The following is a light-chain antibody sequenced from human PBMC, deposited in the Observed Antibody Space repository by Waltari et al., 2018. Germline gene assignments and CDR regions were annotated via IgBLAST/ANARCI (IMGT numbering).Light chain of an antibody. Sequence: EIVLTQSPATLSLSPGPPDLPSCRASHRVTTDLGWYQQKPGQAPRLLIYGASSRAAGIPDRFSGSGSGTDFSLTISSLEPEDFAVYYCQQRSEWPLTFGRGTKVEIK. J-gene: IGKJ4*01. V-gene: IGKV3-11*01. CDR3: QQRSEWPLT. CDR2: GAS. CDR1: HRVTTD.